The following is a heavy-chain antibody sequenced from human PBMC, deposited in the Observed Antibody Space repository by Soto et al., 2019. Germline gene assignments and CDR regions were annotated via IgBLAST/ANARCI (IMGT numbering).Heavy chain of an antibody. Sequence: SETLSLTCAVYGGSFSGYYWSWIRRPPGKGLEWIGEINHSGSTNYNPSLKSRVTISVDTSKNQFSLKLSSVTAADTAVYYCARVGHIVVVVAATGNNWFDPWGQGTLVTVSS. D-gene: IGHD2-15*01. CDR2: INHSGST. V-gene: IGHV4-34*01. J-gene: IGHJ5*02. CDR3: ARVGHIVVVVAATGNNWFDP. CDR1: GGSFSGYY.